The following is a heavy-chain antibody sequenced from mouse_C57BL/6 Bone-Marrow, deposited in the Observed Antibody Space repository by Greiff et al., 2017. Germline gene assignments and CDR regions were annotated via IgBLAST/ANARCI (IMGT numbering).Heavy chain of an antibody. CDR3: ARSGTTVVATDWYFDV. J-gene: IGHJ1*03. CDR2: IDPANGNT. Sequence: AQLQQSVAELVRPGASVTLSCTASGFNIKNTYMHWVKQRPEQGLEWIGRIDPANGNTKYAPKFPGKATITADTSSNTAYLQPSSLTSEDTAIYYCARSGTTVVATDWYFDVWGTGTTVTVSS. V-gene: IGHV14-3*01. CDR1: GFNIKNTY. D-gene: IGHD1-1*01.